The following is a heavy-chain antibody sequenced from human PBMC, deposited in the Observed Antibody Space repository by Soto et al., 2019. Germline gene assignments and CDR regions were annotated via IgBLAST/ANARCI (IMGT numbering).Heavy chain of an antibody. CDR2: ISYDGSNK. Sequence: QVQLVESGGGVVQPGRSLRLDCAASGFTFRRYAMHWVRQAPGTGLECGAVISYDGSNKFYRDSVKGRFTISRDNSKKTLYLQRNSMRYEDTAVYYCARGDREDIAVVVGARPGEYGLDVWGQGTTVTVSS. CDR1: GFTFRRYA. V-gene: IGHV3-30-3*01. CDR3: ARGDREDIAVVVGARPGEYGLDV. D-gene: IGHD2-15*01. J-gene: IGHJ6*02.